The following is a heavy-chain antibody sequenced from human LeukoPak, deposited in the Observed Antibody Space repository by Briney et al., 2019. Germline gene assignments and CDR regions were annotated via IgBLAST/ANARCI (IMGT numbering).Heavy chain of an antibody. CDR3: ARDQTWLRDYYGMDV. CDR1: GFTFSSYS. J-gene: IGHJ6*02. V-gene: IGHV3-21*01. Sequence: GGSLRLSCAASGFTFSSYSMNWVRQAPGKGLEWVSSISSSSYIYYADSVKGRFTISRDNAKNSLYLQMNSLRAEDTAVYYCARDQTWLRDYYGMDVWGQGTTVTVSS. CDR2: ISSSSYI. D-gene: IGHD5-12*01.